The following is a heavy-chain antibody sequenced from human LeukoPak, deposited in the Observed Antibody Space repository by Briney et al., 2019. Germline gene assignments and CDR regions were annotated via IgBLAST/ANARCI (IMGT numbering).Heavy chain of an antibody. D-gene: IGHD5-24*01. V-gene: IGHV4-31*03. J-gene: IGHJ4*02. CDR2: IYYSGST. CDR1: GGSISSGGYY. Sequence: PSETLSLTCTVSGGSISSGGYYWSWLRQHPGKGLEWIGYIYYSGSTYYNPSLKSRVTISVDTSKNQFSLKLSSVTAADTAVYYCARDGYNPGPGHYFDYWGQGTLVTVSS. CDR3: ARDGYNPGPGHYFDY.